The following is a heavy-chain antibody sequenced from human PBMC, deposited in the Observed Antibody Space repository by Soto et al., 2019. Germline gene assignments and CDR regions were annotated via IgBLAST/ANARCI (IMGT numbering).Heavy chain of an antibody. CDR2: INIGNGNV. CDR1: GYTFSSYA. Sequence: QVQLVQSGAEVKKPGASVKVSCKGSGYTFSSYAMNWVRQAPGQRPEWMGWINIGNGNVKYPQKFQGRSTITRDTSATTTPMELSSLRSEDTAFYYFACLICFGEFASNWLDPWGQGTRVIVSS. CDR3: ACLICFGEFASNWLDP. D-gene: IGHD3-10*01. V-gene: IGHV1-3*04. J-gene: IGHJ5*02.